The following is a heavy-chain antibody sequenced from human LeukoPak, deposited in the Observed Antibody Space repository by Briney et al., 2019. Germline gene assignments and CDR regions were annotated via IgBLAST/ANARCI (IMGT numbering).Heavy chain of an antibody. CDR1: GYLFTSYW. CDR3: ARPSSGWYVLDY. V-gene: IGHV5-51*01. J-gene: IGHJ4*02. D-gene: IGHD6-19*01. CDR2: INPDDSDT. Sequence: GESLKISFKGSGYLFTSYWIGWVRPMPGKGLEWMGIINPDDSDTRYSPSFQGQVTISADKSISTAYLRWSSLKASDTAMYYCARPSSGWYVLDYWGQGTLVTVSS.